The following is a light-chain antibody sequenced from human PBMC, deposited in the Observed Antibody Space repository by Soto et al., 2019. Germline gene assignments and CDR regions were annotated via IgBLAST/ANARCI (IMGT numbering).Light chain of an antibody. Sequence: QSALTQPASVSESPGQSITISCTGTSSDVGASDFVSWYQQHPGKAPELIIYEISNRPSGVSSRFSGSKSGNTASLTISGLQAADESDYYCSSYTTSHTLVFGGGTKLTVL. CDR3: SSYTTSHTLV. CDR2: EIS. V-gene: IGLV2-14*01. CDR1: SSDVGASDF. J-gene: IGLJ2*01.